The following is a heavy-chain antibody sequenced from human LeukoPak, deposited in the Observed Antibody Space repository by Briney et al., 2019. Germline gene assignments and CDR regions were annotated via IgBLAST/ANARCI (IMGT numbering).Heavy chain of an antibody. CDR3: AADLTASSTRRFDP. CDR2: IVVGSGNT. CDR1: GFTFTSSA. D-gene: IGHD2-2*01. J-gene: IGHJ5*02. Sequence: ASVTVSCEASGFTFTSSAVQWVRQARGQRLEWIGWIVVGSGNTNYAQKFQERVTITRDMSTSTAYMELSSLRSEDTAVYYCAADLTASSTRRFDPWGQGTLVTVSS. V-gene: IGHV1-58*01.